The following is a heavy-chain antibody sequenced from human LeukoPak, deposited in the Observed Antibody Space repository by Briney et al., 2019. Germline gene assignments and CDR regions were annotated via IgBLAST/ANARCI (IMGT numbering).Heavy chain of an antibody. CDR3: AKELRIPALADTGGY. V-gene: IGHV4-39*01. CDR1: GGSISNSNYY. J-gene: IGHJ4*02. Sequence: SETLSLTCTVSGGSISNSNYYWGWVRQPPGKGLEWIGTIYYNGATQYNPSLKSRVAISVDTSKNQFSLRLSSVTATDAAMYYCAKELRIPALADTGGYWGQGTPVTVSS. D-gene: IGHD6-19*01. CDR2: IYYNGAT.